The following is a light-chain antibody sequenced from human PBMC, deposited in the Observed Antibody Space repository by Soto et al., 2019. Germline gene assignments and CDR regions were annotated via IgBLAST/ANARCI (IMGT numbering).Light chain of an antibody. J-gene: IGKJ5*01. CDR1: QSVGNNY. CDR2: DAS. V-gene: IGKV3-20*01. CDR3: QQYATSPIT. Sequence: EIWLTQSAGTLSLSPGERATLSCRASQSVGNNYLAWYQQKPGQAPRLLIYDASSRATGIPDRFSGSGSGTDFTLTISRLEPEDFAVYYCQQYATSPITFGQGTRLEIK.